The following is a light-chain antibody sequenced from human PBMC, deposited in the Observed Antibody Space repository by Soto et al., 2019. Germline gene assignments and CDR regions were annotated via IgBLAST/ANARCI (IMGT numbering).Light chain of an antibody. CDR1: SSDVGSYNL. Sequence: QSALTQPASVSGSPGQSITISCTGTSSDVGSYNLVSWYQQHPGKAPKLMIYEVSKRPSGVSNRFSGSKSGNTASLTISGLQDEDEAYYYCCAYACSITDVFGTGTKLTVL. CDR2: EVS. V-gene: IGLV2-23*02. CDR3: CAYACSITDV. J-gene: IGLJ2*01.